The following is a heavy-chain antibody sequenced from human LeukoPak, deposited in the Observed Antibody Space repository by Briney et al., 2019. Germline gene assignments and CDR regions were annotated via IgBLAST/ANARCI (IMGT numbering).Heavy chain of an antibody. CDR2: ISGSGGST. CDR3: AKGHVSYYYYGMDV. CDR1: GFTFSSYA. Sequence: GGSLRLSCAASGFTFSSYAMSWVRQAPGKGLEWVSAISGSGGSTYYADSVKARFTISRDNSKNTLYLQMNSLRAEDTAVYYCAKGHVSYYYYGMDVWGQGTTVTVSS. J-gene: IGHJ6*02. V-gene: IGHV3-23*01. D-gene: IGHD3-16*01.